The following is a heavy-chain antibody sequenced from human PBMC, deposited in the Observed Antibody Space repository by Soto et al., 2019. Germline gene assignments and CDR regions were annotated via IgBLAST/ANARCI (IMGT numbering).Heavy chain of an antibody. J-gene: IGHJ4*02. Sequence: EVQLVESGGGLVQPGGSLRLSCAASGFTFSSFWMHWVRQAPGKGLVWVSRINTDGRSTTYADSVKGRFTISRDNAKNTLYLKMNSLRPEDTAVYYCARSVDYWGQGSLVTVSS. CDR2: INTDGRST. V-gene: IGHV3-74*01. CDR1: GFTFSSFW. CDR3: ARSVDY.